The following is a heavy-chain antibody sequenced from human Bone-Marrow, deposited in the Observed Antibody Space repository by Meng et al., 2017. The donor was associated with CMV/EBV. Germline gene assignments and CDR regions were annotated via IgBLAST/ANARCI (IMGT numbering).Heavy chain of an antibody. D-gene: IGHD1-7*01. Sequence: VQVVQAWAEVKKPGSAVKVSVKSYGGSYSSYAFSWERQAPGPGLEWMWRIIPIFGTANYAQKFQGRVTITADESTSTAYMELSSLRSEDTAVYYCARGVLFGEAGTVLDYWGQGTLVTVSS. CDR2: IIPIFGTA. V-gene: IGHV1-69*18. J-gene: IGHJ4*02. CDR3: ARGVLFGEAGTVLDY. CDR1: GGSYSSYA.